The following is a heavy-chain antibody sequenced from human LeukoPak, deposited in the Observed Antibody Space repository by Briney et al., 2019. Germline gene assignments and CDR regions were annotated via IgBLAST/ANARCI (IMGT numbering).Heavy chain of an antibody. Sequence: ASVRVSCKAPGYSFTDYYMHWMRQAPGQGFEWMGWINPKNGATKYSQKFQGRVTLTRDASISTAYMELSRLMSDDTAVYYCTRGPSSGSFDYWGQGTLVTVSS. V-gene: IGHV1-2*02. CDR1: GYSFTDYY. CDR3: TRGPSSGSFDY. J-gene: IGHJ4*02. D-gene: IGHD6-19*01. CDR2: INPKNGAT.